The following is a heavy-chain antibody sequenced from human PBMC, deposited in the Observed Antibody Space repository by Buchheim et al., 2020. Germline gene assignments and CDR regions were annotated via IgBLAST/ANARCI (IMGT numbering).Heavy chain of an antibody. D-gene: IGHD3-22*01. CDR2: IIGSGVST. Sequence: EVQLLESGGGLVQPGGSLRLSCAASGFTFSSYAMSWVRQAPGKGLEWVSAIIGSGVSTYYADSVKGRFTISSDNSKNTLYLQKNSLRAEDTAVYYCAKVFDTMIVVVIWSYFDYWGQGTL. J-gene: IGHJ4*02. CDR3: AKVFDTMIVVVIWSYFDY. CDR1: GFTFSSYA. V-gene: IGHV3-23*01.